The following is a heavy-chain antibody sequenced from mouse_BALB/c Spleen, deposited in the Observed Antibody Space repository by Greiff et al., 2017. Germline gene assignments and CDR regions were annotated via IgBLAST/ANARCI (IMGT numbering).Heavy chain of an antibody. J-gene: IGHJ4*01. CDR1: GYSFTSYW. CDR3: ARSYYGSSYAMDY. D-gene: IGHD1-1*01. CDR2: IDPSDSET. Sequence: QVQLKQSGPQLVRPGASVKISCKASGYSFTSYWMHWVKQRPGQGLEWIGMIDPSDSETRLNQKFKDKATLTVDKSSSTAYMQLSSPTSEDSAVYYCARSYYGSSYAMDYWGQGTSVTVSS. V-gene: IGHV1S126*01.